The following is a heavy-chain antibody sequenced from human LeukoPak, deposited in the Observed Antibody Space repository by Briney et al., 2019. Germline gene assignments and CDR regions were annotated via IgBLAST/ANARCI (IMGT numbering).Heavy chain of an antibody. CDR2: IYYSGST. V-gene: IGHV4-59*11. J-gene: IGHJ4*02. Sequence: SETLSLTCTVSGGSISSHCWSWIRQPPGKGLEWIGYIYYSGSTNYNPSLKSRVTISVDTSKNQFSLKLSSVTAADTAVYYCAIGSYFRPSDYWGQGTLVTVSS. CDR1: GGSISSHC. D-gene: IGHD1-26*01. CDR3: AIGSYFRPSDY.